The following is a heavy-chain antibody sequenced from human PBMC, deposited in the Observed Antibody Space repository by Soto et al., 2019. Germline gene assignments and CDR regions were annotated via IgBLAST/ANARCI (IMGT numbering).Heavy chain of an antibody. V-gene: IGHV1-46*01. CDR2: INPSGGST. J-gene: IGHJ4*02. CDR1: GYTFTSYY. CDR3: ARDVNRGYSSSWALYFDY. D-gene: IGHD6-13*01. Sequence: ASVKVSCKASGYTFTSYYMHWVRQAPGQGLEWMGIINPSGGSTSYAQKFQGRVTMTRDTSTSTVYMELSSLRSEDTAVYYCARDVNRGYSSSWALYFDYWGQGTLVTVSS.